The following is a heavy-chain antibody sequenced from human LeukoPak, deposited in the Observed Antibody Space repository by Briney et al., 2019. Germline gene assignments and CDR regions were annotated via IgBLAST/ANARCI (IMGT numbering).Heavy chain of an antibody. V-gene: IGHV4-30-2*01. D-gene: IGHD5-18*01. CDR1: GGSISSGGYY. CDR2: INHSGST. Sequence: SQTLSLTCTVSGGSISSGGYYWSWIRQPPGKGLEWIGYINHSGSTYYNPSLKSRVTISVDRSKNQFSLKLSSVTAADTAVYYCARDRGSYDPAFDYWGQGTLVTVSS. CDR3: ARDRGSYDPAFDY. J-gene: IGHJ4*02.